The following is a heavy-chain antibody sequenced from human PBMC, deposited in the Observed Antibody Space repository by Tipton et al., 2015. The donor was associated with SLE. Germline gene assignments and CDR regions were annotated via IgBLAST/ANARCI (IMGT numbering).Heavy chain of an antibody. V-gene: IGHV3-23*03. CDR1: GFTISSYA. J-gene: IGHJ6*03. Sequence: SLRLSCAASGFTISSYAMSWVRQAPGKGLEWVSVIYSGGSSTHYADSVKGRFTIFRDNSKNTLYLQMNSLRAEDTAVYYCAKGVDYYYYMDGWGKGTTVTVSS. CDR3: AKGVDYYYYMDG. CDR2: IYSGGSST.